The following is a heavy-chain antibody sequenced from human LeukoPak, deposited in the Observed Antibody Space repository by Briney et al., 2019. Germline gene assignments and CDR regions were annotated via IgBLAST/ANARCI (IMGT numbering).Heavy chain of an antibody. Sequence: SETLSLTSAVYGGSSSGYYCSWIRQPPGKGREWIGEINHSGSTNYNTSLKSRVTISVDTSKNQFSLKLSSVSAAETAVYSCARGHGSGSYYRRYTNWYFDLWGRGTLVTVSS. CDR1: GGSSSGYY. J-gene: IGHJ2*01. CDR2: INHSGST. D-gene: IGHD3-10*01. CDR3: ARGHGSGSYYRRYTNWYFDL. V-gene: IGHV4-34*01.